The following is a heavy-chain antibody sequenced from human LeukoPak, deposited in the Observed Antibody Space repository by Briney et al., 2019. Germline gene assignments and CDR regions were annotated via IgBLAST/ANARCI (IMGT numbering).Heavy chain of an antibody. Sequence: SETLSLTCTASGSSFSSSYWSWIRQPAGKGLEWIGRIYASGSTNYNPSFKSRITMSVDTSKNHFSLNLSSVTAADTAVYYCARDWMDSSSWFRWYFDLWGRGTLVTVSS. J-gene: IGHJ2*01. D-gene: IGHD6-13*01. CDR2: IYASGST. V-gene: IGHV4-4*07. CDR3: ARDWMDSSSWFRWYFDL. CDR1: GSSFSSSY.